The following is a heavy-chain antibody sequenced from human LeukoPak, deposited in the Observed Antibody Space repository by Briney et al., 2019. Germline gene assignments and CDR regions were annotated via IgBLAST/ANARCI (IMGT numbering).Heavy chain of an antibody. D-gene: IGHD5-18*01. CDR3: ARDHNYAFDN. CDR1: GFPFIEYS. V-gene: IGHV3-48*04. Sequence: GGSLRLSCTASGFPFIEYSMNWVRQAPGKGLEWISYIGISSGNTKYADSVKGRFTISADNAKNSLYQQMNSLRVEDTAVYYCARDHNYAFDNWGQGTLVSVSS. CDR2: IGISSGNT. J-gene: IGHJ4*02.